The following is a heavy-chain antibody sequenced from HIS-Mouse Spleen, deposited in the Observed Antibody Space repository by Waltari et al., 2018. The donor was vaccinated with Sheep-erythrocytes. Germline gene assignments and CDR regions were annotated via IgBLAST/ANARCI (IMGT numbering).Heavy chain of an antibody. Sequence: QVQLVQSGAEVKKPGASVKVSCKASGGTFRGFAISWVRQAPGQGLEWMGRIIPILGIANYAQKFQGRVTITADKSTSTAYMELSSLRSEDTAVYYCAQTGATTPHFDYWGQGTLVTVSS. CDR2: IIPILGIA. CDR3: AQTGATTPHFDY. CDR1: GGTFRGFA. V-gene: IGHV1-69*04. D-gene: IGHD1-26*01. J-gene: IGHJ4*02.